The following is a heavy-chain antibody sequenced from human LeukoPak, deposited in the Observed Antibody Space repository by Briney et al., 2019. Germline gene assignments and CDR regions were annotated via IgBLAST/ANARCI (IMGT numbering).Heavy chain of an antibody. J-gene: IGHJ6*02. CDR1: GGSISSGGYY. CDR3: ARETEYLHGNDYYGMDV. D-gene: IGHD2-2*01. V-gene: IGHV4-31*03. CDR2: IYYSGST. Sequence: KTSETLSLTCTVSGGSISSGGYYWSWIRQHPGKGLEWIGYIYYSGSTYYNPSLKSRVTISVDTSKNQFSLKLSSVTAADTAVYYCARETEYLHGNDYYGMDVWGQGTTVTVAS.